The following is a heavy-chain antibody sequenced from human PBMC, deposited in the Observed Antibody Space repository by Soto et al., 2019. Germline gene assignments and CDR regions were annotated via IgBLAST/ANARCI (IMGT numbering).Heavy chain of an antibody. CDR3: ASIPIAAAGTAYYYYGMDV. V-gene: IGHV1-18*01. J-gene: IGHJ6*02. D-gene: IGHD6-13*01. Sequence: ASVKVSCKASGYTFTSYGISWVRQAPGQGLEWMGWISAYNGNTNYAQKLQGRVTMTTDTSTSTAYMELSSLRSEDTAVYYCASIPIAAAGTAYYYYGMDVWGQGTTVTVSS. CDR1: GYTFTSYG. CDR2: ISAYNGNT.